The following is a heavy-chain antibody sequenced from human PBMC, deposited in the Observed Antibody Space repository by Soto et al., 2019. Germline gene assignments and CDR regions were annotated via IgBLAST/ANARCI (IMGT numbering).Heavy chain of an antibody. CDR3: AMDLYGGSCRFDY. CDR2: ISSDGLNK. V-gene: IGHV3-30*03. Sequence: QVQLVESGGGAVQPGRSLRLSCAASGFTVSNNGIHWVRQAPSKGLEWVAVISSDGLNKYYADSVKGGFTISRYKSKNTLFLQMNSLRVEDTAVYYCAMDLYGGSCRFDYWGQGTLVTVSS. D-gene: IGHD2-15*01. J-gene: IGHJ4*02. CDR1: GFTVSNNG.